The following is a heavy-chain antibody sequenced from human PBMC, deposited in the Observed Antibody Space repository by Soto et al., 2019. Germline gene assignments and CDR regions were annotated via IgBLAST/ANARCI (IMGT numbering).Heavy chain of an antibody. V-gene: IGHV3-64*04. J-gene: IGHJ6*03. D-gene: IGHD4-17*01. CDR1: GFTFSSYA. Sequence: GGSLRLSCSASGFTFSSYAMHWVRQAPGKGLEYVSAISSNGGSTSYADSVKGRFTISRDNAKNTLYLQMNSLRAEDTAVYYCARDGTAYDYGDYGEDYYYYYYMDVWGKGTTVTVSS. CDR3: ARDGTAYDYGDYGEDYYYYYYMDV. CDR2: ISSNGGST.